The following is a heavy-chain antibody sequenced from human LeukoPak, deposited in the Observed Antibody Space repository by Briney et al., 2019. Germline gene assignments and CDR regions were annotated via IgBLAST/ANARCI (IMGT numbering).Heavy chain of an antibody. CDR2: IYSGGST. V-gene: IGHV3-66*02. Sequence: GASVKVSCKASGFTVSSNYMSWVRQAPGKGLEWVSVIYSGGSTYYADSVKGRFTISRDNSKNTLYLQMNSLRAEDTAVYYCARASPPDYWGQGTLVTVSS. CDR3: ARASPPDY. J-gene: IGHJ4*02. CDR1: GFTVSSNY.